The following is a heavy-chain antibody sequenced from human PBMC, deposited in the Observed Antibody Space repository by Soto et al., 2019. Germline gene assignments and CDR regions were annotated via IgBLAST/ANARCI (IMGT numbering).Heavy chain of an antibody. J-gene: IGHJ4*02. Sequence: SGPTLVNPTETLTLTCTVSGFSLSNARMGVSWIRQPPGKALEWLAHIFSNDEKSYSTSLKSRLTISKDTSKSQVVLTMTNMDSVDTATYYCARIGYDFWSGYYSFDYWGQGTLVTVSS. CDR1: GFSLSNARMG. V-gene: IGHV2-26*01. CDR2: IFSNDEK. CDR3: ARIGYDFWSGYYSFDY. D-gene: IGHD3-3*01.